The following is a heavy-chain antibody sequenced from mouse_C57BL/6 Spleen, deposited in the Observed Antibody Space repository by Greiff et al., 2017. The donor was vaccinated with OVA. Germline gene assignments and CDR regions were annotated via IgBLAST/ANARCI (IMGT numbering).Heavy chain of an antibody. CDR2: IDPETGGT. Sequence: QVQLQQSGAELVRPGASVTLSCKASGYTFTDYEMHWVKQTPVHGLEWIGAIDPETGGTAYNQKFKGKAILTADKSSSTAYMELRSLTSEDSAVYYCTSCGFSTPFAYWGQGTLVTVSA. CDR3: TSCGFSTPFAY. D-gene: IGHD1-1*01. V-gene: IGHV1-15*01. CDR1: GYTFTDYE. J-gene: IGHJ3*01.